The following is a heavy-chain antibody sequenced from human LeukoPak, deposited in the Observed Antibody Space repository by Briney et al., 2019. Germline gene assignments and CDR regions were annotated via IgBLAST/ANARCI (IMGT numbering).Heavy chain of an antibody. V-gene: IGHV4-39*07. CDR1: GGSISSSSYY. CDR2: IYYRGNT. Sequence: PSETLSLTCTVSGGSISSSSYYWGWIRQPPGKGLEWIGGIYYRGNTYYNPSLKSRVTVLVDTSKNQFSLRLNSVTAADTAVYYCATSGRPTSWTSVDVWGKGTTVIVSS. J-gene: IGHJ6*04. D-gene: IGHD2-2*01. CDR3: ATSGRPTSWTSVDV.